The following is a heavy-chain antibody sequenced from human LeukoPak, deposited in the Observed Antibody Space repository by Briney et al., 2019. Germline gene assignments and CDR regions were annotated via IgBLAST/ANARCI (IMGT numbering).Heavy chain of an antibody. V-gene: IGHV4-59*01. CDR1: GGSISSYY. Sequence: SETLSLTCTVSGGSISSYYWSWIRQPPGKGLEWIGYIYYSGSTNNNPSLKSRVPISVDTSKNQFSLKLSSVTAADTAVYYCAREREFCSGGSCYPLLDYWGQGTLVTVSS. CDR2: IYYSGST. D-gene: IGHD2-15*01. CDR3: AREREFCSGGSCYPLLDY. J-gene: IGHJ4*02.